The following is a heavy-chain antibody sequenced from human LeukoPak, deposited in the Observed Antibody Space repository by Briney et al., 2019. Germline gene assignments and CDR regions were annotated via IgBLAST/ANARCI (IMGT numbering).Heavy chain of an antibody. Sequence: ASVKVSCKASGYTFTGYYMHWVRQAPGQGLEWMGWIYPNSGGTNYAQKFQGRVTMTRDTSISIVYMEVSRLRSDDTAVYYCARGVVVSVMPHFSYFMDVWGKGTTVTVSS. J-gene: IGHJ6*03. CDR1: GYTFTGYY. CDR3: ARGVVVSVMPHFSYFMDV. CDR2: IYPNSGGT. D-gene: IGHD2-21*01. V-gene: IGHV1-2*02.